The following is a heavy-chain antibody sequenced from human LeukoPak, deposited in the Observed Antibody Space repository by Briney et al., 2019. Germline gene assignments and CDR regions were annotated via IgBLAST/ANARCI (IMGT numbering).Heavy chain of an antibody. CDR2: INPSGGST. Sequence: ASVKVSCKASGYTFTSYYMHWVRQAPGQGLEWMGIINPSGGSTSYAQKFQGRVTMTRDTSTSTVYMELSSLRSEDTAVYYCARGAYVDTAPSRGWYFDLWGRGTLVTVSS. CDR1: GYTFTSYY. V-gene: IGHV1-46*01. D-gene: IGHD5-18*01. J-gene: IGHJ2*01. CDR3: ARGAYVDTAPSRGWYFDL.